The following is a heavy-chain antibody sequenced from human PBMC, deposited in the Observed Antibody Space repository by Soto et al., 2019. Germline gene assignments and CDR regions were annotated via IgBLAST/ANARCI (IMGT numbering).Heavy chain of an antibody. Sequence: EVQLVESGGGLVKPGGSLRLSCAASGFTFSSYSMNWVRQAPGKGLEWVSSISSSSSYIYYADSVKGRFTISRDNSKNSLYLQMKNLRAEDTAVYYWARGPYGGKVSGWFDPWGQGTLVTVSS. CDR1: GFTFSSYS. CDR2: ISSSSSYI. J-gene: IGHJ5*02. D-gene: IGHD2-15*01. V-gene: IGHV3-21*01. CDR3: ARGPYGGKVSGWFDP.